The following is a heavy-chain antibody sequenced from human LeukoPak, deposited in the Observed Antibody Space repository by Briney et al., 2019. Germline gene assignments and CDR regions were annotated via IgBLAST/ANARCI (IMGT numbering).Heavy chain of an antibody. CDR2: ISTSGTNI. D-gene: IGHD6-6*01. J-gene: IGHJ5*02. Sequence: GGSLRLSCAASGFTFSSYAMSWVRQAPGKGLEWVSYISTSGTNIYYADSVKGRFTISRDNAKNSLFLQMNSLRDEDTAVFYCAKGGPFSTSSQKYFDPWGRGSLVIVS. CDR3: AKGGPFSTSSQKYFDP. V-gene: IGHV3-48*02. CDR1: GFTFSSYA.